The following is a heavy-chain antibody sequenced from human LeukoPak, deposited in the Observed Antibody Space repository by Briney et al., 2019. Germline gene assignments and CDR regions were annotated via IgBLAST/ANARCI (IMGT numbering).Heavy chain of an antibody. Sequence: PGGSLRLSCAASGFTFSSYAMIWVRQAPGKGLEWVSAISGSGGSTYYADSVKGRFTISRDNSKNTLYLQVNSLRAGDTAVYYCAKDLRGTSSRGVFDYWGQGTLVTVSS. J-gene: IGHJ4*02. D-gene: IGHD2-2*01. CDR1: GFTFSSYA. CDR2: ISGSGGST. CDR3: AKDLRGTSSRGVFDY. V-gene: IGHV3-23*01.